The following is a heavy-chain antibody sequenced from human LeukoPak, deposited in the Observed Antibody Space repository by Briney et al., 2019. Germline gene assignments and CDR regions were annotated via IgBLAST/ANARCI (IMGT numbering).Heavy chain of an antibody. CDR1: GFTFSDYS. Sequence: WGSLRLSCTASGFTFSDYSMNWVRQAPGKGLEWVSGISSSSEYRHYADSLKGRFTISRDNAKNSLYLQINSLRAEDTAVYYCAKVRWNYYFDYWGQGTLVTVSS. D-gene: IGHD4-23*01. J-gene: IGHJ4*02. CDR3: AKVRWNYYFDY. CDR2: ISSSSEYR. V-gene: IGHV3-21*01.